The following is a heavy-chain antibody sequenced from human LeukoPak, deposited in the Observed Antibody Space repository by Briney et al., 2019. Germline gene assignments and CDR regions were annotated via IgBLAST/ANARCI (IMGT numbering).Heavy chain of an antibody. CDR3: ARSFLDYMDV. CDR1: GESINPYY. J-gene: IGHJ6*03. Sequence: PSETLSLTCTVSGESINPYYWNSIRQPAGKGLEWLGHIYKSGSTNYNPSLKSRVTMSLDTSKNQFSLKLRSVTAADTAVYFCARSFLDYMDVWGKGTTVTVSS. D-gene: IGHD2/OR15-2a*01. V-gene: IGHV4-4*07. CDR2: IYKSGST.